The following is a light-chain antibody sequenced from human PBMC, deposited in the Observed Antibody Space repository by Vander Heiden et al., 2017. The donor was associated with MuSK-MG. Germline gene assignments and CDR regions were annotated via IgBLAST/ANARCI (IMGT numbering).Light chain of an antibody. V-gene: IGLV2-14*03. CDR3: SLCTTTSTENLL. CDR2: DVS. Sequence: QSALTQPASVSGSPGQSIPISCTGTSSDVGYYNYVSWYQQHPGKAPKLIIYDVSLRPAGVANRFSGSKSGNTASLTISGLQAEDEGDDYCSLCTTTSTENLLFGGGTKVTVL. J-gene: IGLJ2*01. CDR1: SSDVGYYNY.